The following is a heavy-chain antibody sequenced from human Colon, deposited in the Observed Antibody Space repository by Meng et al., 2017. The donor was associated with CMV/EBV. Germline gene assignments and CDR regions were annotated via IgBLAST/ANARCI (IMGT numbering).Heavy chain of an antibody. V-gene: IGHV4-39*01. D-gene: IGHD3-9*01. Sequence: SGGYINRNRYYWGWIHQPPGKGLEWIGNIYYNGRTYYNPSLKSRITISVDTSKNQFPLNLSSVTAADTAVYYCASIRYFDWLLDDYWGQGTLVTVSS. CDR3: ASIRYFDWLLDDY. J-gene: IGHJ4*02. CDR2: IYYNGRT. CDR1: GGYINRNRYY.